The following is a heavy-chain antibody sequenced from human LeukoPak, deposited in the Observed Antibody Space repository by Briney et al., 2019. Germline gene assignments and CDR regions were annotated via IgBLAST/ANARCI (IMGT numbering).Heavy chain of an antibody. CDR1: GYTFTSYD. CDR2: MNPNSGNT. D-gene: IGHD2-2*02. Sequence: GASVKVSCKASGYTFTSYDINWVRQATGQGLEWMGWMNPNSGNTGYAQKFQGRVTITRNTSISTAYMELSSLRSEDTAVYYCARAPRKVPAAIRLGQGYWFAPWGQGTLVTVSS. CDR3: ARAPRKVPAAIRLGQGYWFAP. V-gene: IGHV1-8*03. J-gene: IGHJ5*02.